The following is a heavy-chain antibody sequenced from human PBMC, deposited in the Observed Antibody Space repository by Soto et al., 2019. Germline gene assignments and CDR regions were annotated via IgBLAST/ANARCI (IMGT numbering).Heavy chain of an antibody. J-gene: IGHJ3*02. CDR1: GFTFSSYW. CDR3: AWGDYYDVSGPFSDAFDI. CDR2: IKEDGSQK. D-gene: IGHD3-22*01. Sequence: GGSLRLSCAASGFTFSSYWMSWVRQAPGKGLEWVANIKEDGSQKWYVDSVKGRFTISRDNVKNSLYLQMNSLRVEDTAVYYCAWGDYYDVSGPFSDAFDIWGQGTMVTVSS. V-gene: IGHV3-7*04.